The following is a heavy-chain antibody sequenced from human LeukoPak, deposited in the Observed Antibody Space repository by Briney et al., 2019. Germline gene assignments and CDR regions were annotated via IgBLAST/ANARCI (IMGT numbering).Heavy chain of an antibody. CDR2: ITSPGDDI. CDR1: GLTFSDYY. D-gene: IGHD5-12*01. Sequence: PGGSLTLSCAASGLTFSDYYMSWIRQAPGEGLGWVAYITSPGDDIYYADSGRGRYTISRDNAKNALFLRMTSLRVEDTATYYCASDIVATSGDFWGQGTLVSVSS. J-gene: IGHJ4*02. V-gene: IGHV3-11*01. CDR3: ASDIVATSGDF.